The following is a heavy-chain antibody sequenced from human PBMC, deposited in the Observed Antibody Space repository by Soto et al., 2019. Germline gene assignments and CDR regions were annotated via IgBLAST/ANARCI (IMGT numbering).Heavy chain of an antibody. J-gene: IGHJ6*02. CDR3: ASSNPSLYYYGMDV. V-gene: IGHV4-4*02. D-gene: IGHD4-4*01. CDR1: GGSISSSNW. CDR2: IYHSGST. Sequence: QVQLQESGPGLVKPSGTLSLTCAVSGGSISSSNWWSWVRQPPGKGLEWIGEIYHSGSTNYNPSLKSRVTVSVDKSTNQFSLRLSSVTAADTAVYYCASSNPSLYYYGMDVWGQGTTVTVSS.